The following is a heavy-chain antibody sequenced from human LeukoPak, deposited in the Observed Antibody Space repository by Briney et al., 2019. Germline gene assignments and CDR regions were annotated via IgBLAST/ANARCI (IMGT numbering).Heavy chain of an antibody. CDR3: ARRGYQPPHYYVDV. J-gene: IGHJ6*03. Sequence: SETLSLTCSVSGYSITIGFHWGWIRQSPEKGLEWLGTMHPTGVRYYNPSLKSRVTVSLDTSKNQFSLNLISVTAADTAVYYCARRGYQPPHYYVDVWGKGTAVTVSS. CDR2: MHPTGVR. CDR1: GYSITIGFH. D-gene: IGHD2-2*01. V-gene: IGHV4-38-2*02.